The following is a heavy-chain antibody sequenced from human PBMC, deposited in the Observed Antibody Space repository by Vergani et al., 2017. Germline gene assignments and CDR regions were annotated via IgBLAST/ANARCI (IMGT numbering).Heavy chain of an antibody. J-gene: IGHJ6*03. CDR1: GGSISSSDW. Sequence: QVQLQESGPGLLKPPGTLSLTCAVSGGSISSSDWWSWVRQPPGKGLEWIGEIYHSGSTNYNPSLKSRVTISVDKSKNQFSLQLTSVTAADTAVYYCARGPSVVQGHYIYYYSYFMDVWGKGTTVTVSS. D-gene: IGHD2-15*01. CDR3: ARGPSVVQGHYIYYYSYFMDV. V-gene: IGHV4-4*03. CDR2: IYHSGST.